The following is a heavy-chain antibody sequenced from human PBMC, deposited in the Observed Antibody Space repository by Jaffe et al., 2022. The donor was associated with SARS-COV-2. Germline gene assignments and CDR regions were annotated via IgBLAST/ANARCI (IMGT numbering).Heavy chain of an antibody. CDR1: GFTFSRYA. V-gene: IGHV3-23*04. D-gene: IGHD4-4*01. J-gene: IGHJ6*03. CDR3: AKDRQSDYYYYYMDV. CDR2: ISGSGAST. Sequence: EVQLVESGGGLVQPGGSLRLSCAASGFTFSRYAMTWVRQAPGKGLEWVSAISGSGASTFYADSVKGRFTISRDNSKNTLYLQLNSLRAEDTAVYYCAKDRQSDYYYYYMDVWGKGTTVTVSS.